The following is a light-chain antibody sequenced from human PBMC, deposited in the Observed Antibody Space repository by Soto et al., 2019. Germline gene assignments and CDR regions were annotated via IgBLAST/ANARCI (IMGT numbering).Light chain of an antibody. CDR1: QSVSSF. CDR2: DAS. Sequence: EIVLTQSPATLSLSPGERATLSCRASQSVSSFLAWYQQTPGQAPRLLIYDASNRATGIPARFSGSGSGTDFTLTINSLEPEDFAVYYCQQRSNWPPFTFGPGTKLDIK. V-gene: IGKV3-11*01. CDR3: QQRSNWPPFT. J-gene: IGKJ3*01.